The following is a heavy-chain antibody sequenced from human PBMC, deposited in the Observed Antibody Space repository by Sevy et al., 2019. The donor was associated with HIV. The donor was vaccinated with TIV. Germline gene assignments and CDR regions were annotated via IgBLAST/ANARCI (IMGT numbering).Heavy chain of an antibody. CDR1: VINIRDYW. Sequence: GGSLRLSCEASVINIRDYWTNWVRQAPGKGLEWVANINPDGSKIYYADSVKGRFTISRDSAKNSVFLQMTSLRAEDTAVYYCVRAIQLAASYWGQGMLVTVSS. CDR3: VRAIQLAASY. D-gene: IGHD2-15*01. V-gene: IGHV3-7*02. J-gene: IGHJ4*02. CDR2: INPDGSKI.